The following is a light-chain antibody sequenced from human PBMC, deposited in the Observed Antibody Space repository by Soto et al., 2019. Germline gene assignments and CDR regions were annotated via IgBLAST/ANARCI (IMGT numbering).Light chain of an antibody. V-gene: IGLV4-69*01. CDR3: QTWDTGIGV. CDR1: SGHSNYA. Sequence: QPVLTQTPSASASLGASVKLTCTLSSGHSNYAITWHPQQPEKGPRYLMKLNSDGSLSKGDGIPDRFSGPSSGAERHLTISSLQSDDEADYYCQTWDTGIGVFGGGTKLTVL. CDR2: LNSDGSL. J-gene: IGLJ3*02.